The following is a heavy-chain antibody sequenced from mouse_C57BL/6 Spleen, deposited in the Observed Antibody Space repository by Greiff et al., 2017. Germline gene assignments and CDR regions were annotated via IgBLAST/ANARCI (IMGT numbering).Heavy chain of an antibody. CDR3: ARGGGTTVNSFAY. V-gene: IGHV1-53*01. D-gene: IGHD1-1*01. Sequence: VQLQQPGTELVKPGASVKLSCQASGYTFTSYWMHWVKQRPGQGLEWIGNINPSNGGTNYNEKFKSKATLTVNKSSSTAYMQLSSLTSEDSAVYYCARGGGTTVNSFAYWGQGTLVTVSA. CDR2: INPSNGGT. CDR1: GYTFTSYW. J-gene: IGHJ3*01.